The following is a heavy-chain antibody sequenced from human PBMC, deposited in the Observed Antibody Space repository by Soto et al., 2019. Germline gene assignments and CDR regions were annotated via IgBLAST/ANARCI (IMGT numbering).Heavy chain of an antibody. CDR2: IVPTLRIT. CDR1: GGTSTIYT. Sequence: QVQLVQSGAEVKKPGASLRVSCETSGGTSTIYTITWVRQAPGQGLQWMGRIVPTLRITNYAQEFQGRLTITAGSSTSTAHIELTSLTSEDTAVYYCATDKYGAGRVGVHFWGQGTLVTVSS. J-gene: IGHJ4*02. V-gene: IGHV1-69*08. D-gene: IGHD3-3*02. CDR3: ATDKYGAGRVGVHF.